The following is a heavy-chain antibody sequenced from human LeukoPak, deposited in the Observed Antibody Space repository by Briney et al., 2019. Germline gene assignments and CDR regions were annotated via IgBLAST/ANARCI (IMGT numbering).Heavy chain of an antibody. CDR1: GGTFSSYA. J-gene: IGHJ5*02. V-gene: IGHV1-69*06. Sequence: GASVKVSCKASGGTFSSYAISWVRQAPGQGLEWMGGIIPIFGTANYAQKFQGRVTITADKSTSTAYMELSSLRSEDTAVYYCARLGEAAAGSWFDPWGQGTLVTVSS. D-gene: IGHD6-13*01. CDR3: ARLGEAAAGSWFDP. CDR2: IIPIFGTA.